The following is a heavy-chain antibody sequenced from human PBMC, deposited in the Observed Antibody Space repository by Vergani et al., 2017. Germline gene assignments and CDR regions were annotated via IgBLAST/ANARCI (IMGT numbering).Heavy chain of an antibody. D-gene: IGHD1-26*01. CDR1: GGSISSSSYY. Sequence: QLQLQESGPGLVKPSETLSLTCTVSGGSISSSSYYWGWIRQPPGKGLEWIGSIYYSGSTYYNPSLKSRVTISVDTSKNQFSLKLSSVTAADTAVYYCARGYSGSYYFPYYYYMDVWGKGTTVTVSS. J-gene: IGHJ6*03. CDR3: ARGYSGSYYFPYYYYMDV. V-gene: IGHV4-39*01. CDR2: IYYSGST.